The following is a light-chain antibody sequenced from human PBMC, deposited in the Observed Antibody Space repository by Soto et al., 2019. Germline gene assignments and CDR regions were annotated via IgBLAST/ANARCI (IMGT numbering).Light chain of an antibody. J-gene: IGKJ1*01. CDR2: KAS. CDR3: QQYSSYSWT. Sequence: DIQMTQSPSTLSASVGDRVTITCRASQSISSWLAWYQQKPGKAPKLLIYKASSLQSGVPPRFSGSGSGPEFTLTISSLQPDDFATYCCQQYSSYSWTFGLGTKVEIK. CDR1: QSISSW. V-gene: IGKV1-5*03.